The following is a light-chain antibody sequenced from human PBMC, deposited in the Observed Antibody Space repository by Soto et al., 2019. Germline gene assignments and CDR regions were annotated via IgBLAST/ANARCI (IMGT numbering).Light chain of an antibody. V-gene: IGLV3-1*01. CDR3: QAWDSSTEV. J-gene: IGLJ1*01. Sequence: SYELTQPPSVSVSPGQTASITCSGDKLGDKYACWYQQKPGQSPVLVIYQDSKRRSGIPERFSGSNSGNTATLTISGTQAMDEADYYCQAWDSSTEVFGTGTKLTVL. CDR2: QDS. CDR1: KLGDKY.